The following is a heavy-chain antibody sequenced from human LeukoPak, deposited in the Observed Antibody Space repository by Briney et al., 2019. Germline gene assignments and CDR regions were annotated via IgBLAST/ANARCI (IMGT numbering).Heavy chain of an antibody. D-gene: IGHD3-10*01. V-gene: IGHV3-11*01. Sequence: GGSLRLSCAASGFTLSDFYMFWIRQAPGKGLEWVSYISASGHSMYYGDSVKGRFTISRDNAKNSLYLQMNSLRAEDTAVYYCARDGMGSYDQWGQGTLVTVSS. CDR1: GFTLSDFY. CDR2: ISASGHSM. CDR3: ARDGMGSYDQ. J-gene: IGHJ4*02.